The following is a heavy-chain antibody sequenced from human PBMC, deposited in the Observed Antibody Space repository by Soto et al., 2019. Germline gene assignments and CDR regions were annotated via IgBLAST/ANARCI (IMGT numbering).Heavy chain of an antibody. D-gene: IGHD3-3*01. CDR1: GYTFSDYY. V-gene: IGHV3-11*01. CDR2: IDTSGTKI. Sequence: QVQLVESGGDLVKPGGSLRLSCAASGYTFSDYYMSWIRQAPGKGLEWISYIDTSGTKIYYADSVKGRFTITRDNAKNSLYLEMRSLRDEDTAVYYCASHYDMWSAYLAPVDYWGQGTLVTVSS. CDR3: ASHYDMWSAYLAPVDY. J-gene: IGHJ4*02.